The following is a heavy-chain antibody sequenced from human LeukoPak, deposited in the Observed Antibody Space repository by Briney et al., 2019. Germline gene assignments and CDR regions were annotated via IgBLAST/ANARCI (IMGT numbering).Heavy chain of an antibody. CDR3: ARVRSYGVYFGY. D-gene: IGHD5-18*01. CDR1: GGSISSYY. Sequence: PSETLSLTCTVSGGSISSYYWSWIRQPPGKGLEWIGYIYYSGSTNYNPSLKSRVTISVDTSKNQFSLKLSSVTAADTAVYYCARVRSYGVYFGYWGQGTLVTVSS. J-gene: IGHJ4*02. V-gene: IGHV4-59*01. CDR2: IYYSGST.